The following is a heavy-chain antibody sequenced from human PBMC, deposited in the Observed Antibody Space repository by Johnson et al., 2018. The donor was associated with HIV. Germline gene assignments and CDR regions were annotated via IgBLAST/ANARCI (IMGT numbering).Heavy chain of an antibody. V-gene: IGHV3-66*03. J-gene: IGHJ3*02. Sequence: VQLVESGGGLIQPGGSLRLSCAASGFTVSSNYMSWVSQAPGKGLEWVSVIYSGGSTYYADSVKGRFTISRDNSKNTLYLQMNSLRAEDTAVYYCARDRGNYDDAFDIWGQGTMVTVSS. CDR3: ARDRGNYDDAFDI. D-gene: IGHD1-7*01. CDR2: IYSGGST. CDR1: GFTVSSNY.